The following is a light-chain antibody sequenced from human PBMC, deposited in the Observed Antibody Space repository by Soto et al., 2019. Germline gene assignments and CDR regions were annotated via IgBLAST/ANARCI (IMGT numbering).Light chain of an antibody. CDR2: WAS. V-gene: IGKV4-1*01. Sequence: DIVMTQSPDSLDVSLGERATINCKSSQSVLYSSNNKNYLAWYQQKPGQPPKLLIYWASTRESGVPDRFSGSGSGTDFTLTISSLQAEDVAVYYCQQYYSTPPTFGHGTKLEIK. J-gene: IGKJ2*01. CDR3: QQYYSTPPT. CDR1: QSVLYSSNNKNY.